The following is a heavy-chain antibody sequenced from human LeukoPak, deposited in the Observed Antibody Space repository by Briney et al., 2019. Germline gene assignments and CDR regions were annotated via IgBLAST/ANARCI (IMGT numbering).Heavy chain of an antibody. CDR3: ALLDYDILTGSDY. CDR1: GGSFSGYY. Sequence: SETLSLTCAVYGGSFSGYYWSWIRQPPGKGLEWIGEINHSGSTNYNPSLKSRVTISVDTSKNQFSLKLSSVTAADTAVYHCALLDYDILTGSDYWGQGTLVTISS. D-gene: IGHD3-9*01. CDR2: INHSGST. J-gene: IGHJ4*02. V-gene: IGHV4-34*01.